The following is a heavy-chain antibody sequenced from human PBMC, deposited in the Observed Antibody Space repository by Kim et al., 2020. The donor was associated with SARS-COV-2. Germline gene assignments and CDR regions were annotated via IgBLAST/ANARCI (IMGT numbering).Heavy chain of an antibody. V-gene: IGHV1-45*02. CDR3: VAARGGFSFDY. CDR2: ITPFNGNT. D-gene: IGHD2-15*01. J-gene: IGHJ4*02. CDR1: GYTFTYRY. Sequence: SVKVSCKASGYTFTYRYLHWVRQAPGQALEWMGWITPFNGNTNYAQKFQDRVTITRDRSMSTAYMELSSLRSEDTAMYYCVAARGGFSFDYWGQGTLVTVSS.